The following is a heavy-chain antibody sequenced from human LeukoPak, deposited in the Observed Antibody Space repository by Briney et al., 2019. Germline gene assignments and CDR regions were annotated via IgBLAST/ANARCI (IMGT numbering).Heavy chain of an antibody. CDR3: ARATYSSGWFHRQYFDY. Sequence: ASVKVSCKASGGTFSSYAISWVRQAPGQGLEWMGGTIPIFGTANYAQKFQGRVTITADESTSTAYMELSSLRSEDTAVYYCARATYSSGWFHRQYFDYWGQGTLVTVSS. CDR2: TIPIFGTA. J-gene: IGHJ4*02. V-gene: IGHV1-69*13. CDR1: GGTFSSYA. D-gene: IGHD6-19*01.